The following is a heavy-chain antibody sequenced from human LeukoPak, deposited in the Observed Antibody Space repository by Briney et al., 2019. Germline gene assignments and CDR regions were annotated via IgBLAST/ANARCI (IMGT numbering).Heavy chain of an antibody. CDR2: INHSGST. CDR3: ARGRGAALRGPRYFDY. D-gene: IGHD3-10*01. Sequence: SETLSLTCAVYGGSFSGYYWSWIRQPPGKGLEWIGEINHSGSTNYNSSLKSRVTISVDTSKNQFSLKLSSVTAADTAVYYCARGRGAALRGPRYFDYWGQGTLVTVSS. J-gene: IGHJ4*02. V-gene: IGHV4-34*01. CDR1: GGSFSGYY.